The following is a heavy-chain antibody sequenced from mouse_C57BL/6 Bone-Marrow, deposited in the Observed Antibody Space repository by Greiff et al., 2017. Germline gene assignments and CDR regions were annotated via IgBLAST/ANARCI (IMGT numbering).Heavy chain of an antibody. D-gene: IGHD2-1*01. J-gene: IGHJ2*01. Sequence: VQRVESGAELARPGASVKLSCKASGYTFTSYWMDWVKQRPGQGLEWIGNIYPSDSETHYNQKFKDKATLTVDKSSSTAYMQLSSLTSEDSAVYYCARWTYGKSYWGQGTTLTVSS. CDR3: ARWTYGKSY. CDR1: GYTFTSYW. V-gene: IGHV1-61*01. CDR2: IYPSDSET.